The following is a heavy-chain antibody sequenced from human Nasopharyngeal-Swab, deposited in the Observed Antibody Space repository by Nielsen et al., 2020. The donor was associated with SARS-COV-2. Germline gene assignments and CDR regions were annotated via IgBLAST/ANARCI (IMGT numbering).Heavy chain of an antibody. J-gene: IGHJ4*02. D-gene: IGHD5/OR15-5a*01. Sequence: GESLKISCAASGFTVSSNYMSWVRQAPGKGPEWVSVIYSGGSTYYADSVKGRFTISRDNSKNTLYLQMNSLRAEDTAVYYCARGFASSLRWGQGTLVTVSS. V-gene: IGHV3-66*01. CDR1: GFTVSSNY. CDR3: ARGFASSLR. CDR2: IYSGGST.